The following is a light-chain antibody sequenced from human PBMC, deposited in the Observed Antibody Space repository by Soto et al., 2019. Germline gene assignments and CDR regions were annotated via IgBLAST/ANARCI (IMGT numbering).Light chain of an antibody. CDR1: SSDVGAYNY. J-gene: IGLJ3*02. V-gene: IGLV2-14*01. Sequence: QSALTQPASVSGSPGQSITISCTGTSSDVGAYNYVSWFQQHPGKAPKLIIYEVTNRPSGVSDRFSGSKSGNTASLTISGLQAEDEADYFCSSFTRSSTWVFGGGTKLTVL. CDR3: SSFTRSSTWV. CDR2: EVT.